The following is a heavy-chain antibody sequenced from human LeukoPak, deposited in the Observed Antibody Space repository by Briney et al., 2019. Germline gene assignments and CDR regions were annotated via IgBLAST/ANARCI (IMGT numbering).Heavy chain of an antibody. Sequence: GGSLRLFCAASGFTFSSYAMSWVRQAPGKGLEWVSAISGSGGSTYYADSVKGRFTISRDNSKNTLYLQMNSLRAEDTAVYYCARELGSRPYFDYWGQGTLVTVSS. J-gene: IGHJ4*02. V-gene: IGHV3-23*01. CDR2: ISGSGGST. CDR1: GFTFSSYA. CDR3: ARELGSRPYFDY. D-gene: IGHD1-26*01.